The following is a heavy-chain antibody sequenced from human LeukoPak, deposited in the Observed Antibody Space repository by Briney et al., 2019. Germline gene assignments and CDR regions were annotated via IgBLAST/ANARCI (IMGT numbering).Heavy chain of an antibody. CDR3: ARAVAGTHWLAP. CDR1: RFTFSIYD. V-gene: IGHV3-13*01. D-gene: IGHD6-19*01. CDR2: IDTTGRA. J-gene: IGHJ5*02. Sequence: GGSLRLSCAASRFTFSIYDMYWVRQVTGNGLEWVSGIDTTGRAYYPDSVKGRFTMSRENAKNSLYLQMNSLTAGDTAVYYCARAVAGTHWLAPWGQWTLVHVSS.